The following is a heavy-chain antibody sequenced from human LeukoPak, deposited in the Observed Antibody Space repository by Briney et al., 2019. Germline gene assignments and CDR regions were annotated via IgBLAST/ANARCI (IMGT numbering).Heavy chain of an antibody. J-gene: IGHJ4*02. CDR2: IRFDGSSK. CDR1: GFSFHTYG. V-gene: IGHV3-30*02. CDR3: AKDRGEDYHDNTGCQMILDS. Sequence: PGGSLRLSCSASGFSFHTYGMHWVRKAPGKGLEWVAFIRFDGSSKYYADYVKGRFTISRDNSKNTLYLQMNSLRPEDTAVYHCAKDRGEDYHDNTGCQMILDSWGQGSLVTVSS. D-gene: IGHD2-8*02.